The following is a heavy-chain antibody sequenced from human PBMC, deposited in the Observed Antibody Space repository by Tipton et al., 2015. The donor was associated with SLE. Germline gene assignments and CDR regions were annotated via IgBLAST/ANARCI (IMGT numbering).Heavy chain of an antibody. CDR3: VRVPGMAAAPNCLDP. D-gene: IGHD6-13*01. V-gene: IGHV1-18*01. CDR1: GYTFTTYG. J-gene: IGHJ5*02. Sequence: QVQLVQSGAEVKKPGASVKVSCKASGYTFTTYGISWVRQAPGQGLERMGWISAYNGNTNYAQKLRGRVTMTTDTSTSTAYMELRGLGSGDPAVYCCVRVPGMAAAPNCLDPWGQGTLVAVSS. CDR2: ISAYNGNT.